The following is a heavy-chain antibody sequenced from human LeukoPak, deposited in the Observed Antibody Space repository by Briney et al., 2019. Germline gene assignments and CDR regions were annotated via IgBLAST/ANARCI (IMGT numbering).Heavy chain of an antibody. CDR2: INSDGSTT. J-gene: IGHJ4*02. CDR1: GFTFSSYW. CDR3: AGDLHYKLDY. V-gene: IGHV3-74*01. Sequence: GGSLRLSCAASGFTFSSYWMHWVRQAPGKGLVWVSRINSDGSTTNYADSVKGRFTISRDNAKNTVLLQMNSLRAEDTAVYYCAGDLHYKLDYWGQGTLVTVSS. D-gene: IGHD1-1*01.